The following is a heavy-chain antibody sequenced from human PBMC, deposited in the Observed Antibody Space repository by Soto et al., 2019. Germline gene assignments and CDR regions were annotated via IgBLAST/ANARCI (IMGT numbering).Heavy chain of an antibody. CDR3: ASKGRPTYCGGDCPNYYGMDV. D-gene: IGHD2-21*02. Sequence: PGGSLRLSCAASGFTFSSYWMSWVRQAPGKGLEWVANIKQDGSEKYYVDSVKGRFTISRDNAKNSLYLQMNSLRAEDTAVHYCASKGRPTYCGGDCPNYYGMDVWGQGTTVTVSS. J-gene: IGHJ6*02. CDR2: IKQDGSEK. CDR1: GFTFSSYW. V-gene: IGHV3-7*01.